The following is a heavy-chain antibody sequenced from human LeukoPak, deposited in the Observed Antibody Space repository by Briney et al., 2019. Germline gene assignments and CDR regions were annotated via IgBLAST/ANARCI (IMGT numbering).Heavy chain of an antibody. CDR3: ARYSSGWGAFDI. V-gene: IGHV1-3*01. D-gene: IGHD6-25*01. CDR1: GGTFSSYA. J-gene: IGHJ3*02. Sequence: ASVKVSCKAFGGTFSSYAISWVRQAPGQGLEWMGWINAGNGNTKYSQKFQGTVTITRDTSASTAYMEVSSLRSEDTAVYYCARYSSGWGAFDIWGQGTMVTVSS. CDR2: INAGNGNT.